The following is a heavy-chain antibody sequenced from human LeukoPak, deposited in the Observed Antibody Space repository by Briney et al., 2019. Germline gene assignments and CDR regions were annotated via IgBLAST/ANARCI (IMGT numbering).Heavy chain of an antibody. D-gene: IGHD2-15*01. CDR1: GGTFSSYA. J-gene: IGHJ4*02. CDR2: IIPIFGTA. CDR3: ARERTVAATLYYFDY. Sequence: SVKVSCKTSGGTFSSYAISWVRQAPGQGLEWMGGIIPIFGTANYAQKFQGRVTITADESTSTAYMELSSLRSEDTAVYYCARERTVAATLYYFDYWGQGTLVTVSS. V-gene: IGHV1-69*13.